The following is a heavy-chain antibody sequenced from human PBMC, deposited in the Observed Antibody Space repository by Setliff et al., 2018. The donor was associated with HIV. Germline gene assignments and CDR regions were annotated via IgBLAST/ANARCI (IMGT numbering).Heavy chain of an antibody. Sequence: PGESLKISCKGSGYSFTSYWIGWVRQMPGKGLEWMGIIYPGDSDTRYSPSFQGQVTISADKSTTTAYLDWASLKASDTAMYYCVRYIGAAAGYIDHWGQGTLVTVPQ. J-gene: IGHJ4*02. D-gene: IGHD6-25*01. CDR1: GYSFTSYW. V-gene: IGHV5-51*01. CDR3: VRYIGAAAGYIDH. CDR2: IYPGDSDT.